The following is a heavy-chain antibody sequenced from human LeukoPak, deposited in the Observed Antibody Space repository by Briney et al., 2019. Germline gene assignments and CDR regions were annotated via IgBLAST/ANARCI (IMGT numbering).Heavy chain of an antibody. Sequence: GSLRLSCAASGFTFSSYSMNWVRQAPGKGLEWIGEINHSGSTNYNPSLKSRVTISVDTSKNQFSLKLSSVTAADTAVYYCARNRATTRGSRFDPWGQGTLVTVSS. J-gene: IGHJ5*02. CDR3: ARNRATTRGSRFDP. D-gene: IGHD1-26*01. V-gene: IGHV4-34*01. CDR2: INHSGST. CDR1: GFTFSSYS.